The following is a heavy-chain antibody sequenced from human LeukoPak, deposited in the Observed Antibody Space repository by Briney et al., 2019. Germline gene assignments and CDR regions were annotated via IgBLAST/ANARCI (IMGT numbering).Heavy chain of an antibody. CDR3: AKVCSGSGCLDY. D-gene: IGHD2-15*01. CDR1: GFTFSSYA. CDR2: ISGSGGST. J-gene: IGHJ4*02. Sequence: GGSLRLSCAASGFTFSSYAMSWVRRAPGKGLEWVSAISGSGGSTYYADSVKGRFTISRDNSKNTLYLQMNSLRTEDTALYYCAKVCSGSGCLDYWGQGTLVTVSS. V-gene: IGHV3-23*01.